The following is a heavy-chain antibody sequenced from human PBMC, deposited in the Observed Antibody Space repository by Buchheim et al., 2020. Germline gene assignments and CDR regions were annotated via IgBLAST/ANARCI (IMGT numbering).Heavy chain of an antibody. V-gene: IGHV4-34*01. CDR1: GGSFSGYY. D-gene: IGHD4-17*01. Sequence: QVQLQQWGAGLLKPSETLSLTCAVYGGSFSGYYWSWIRQPPGKGLEWIGEINHSGSTNYNPSLKSRVTISVDTSKNQFFLKLSSVTAADTAEYYCASLYGDYRRYYYYYGMDVWGQGTT. CDR2: INHSGST. CDR3: ASLYGDYRRYYYYYGMDV. J-gene: IGHJ6*02.